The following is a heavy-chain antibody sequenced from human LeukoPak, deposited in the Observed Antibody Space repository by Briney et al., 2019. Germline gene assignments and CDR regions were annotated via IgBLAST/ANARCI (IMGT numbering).Heavy chain of an antibody. CDR3: ARDGNGLDGWYGNWFDP. CDR1: GGTFSSYA. J-gene: IGHJ5*02. Sequence: SVKVSCKASGGTFSSYAISWVRQAPGQGLEWMGGIIPIFGTANYAQKFQGRVTITADESTSTAYMELSSLRSEDTAVYYCARDGNGLDGWYGNWFDPWGQGTLVTVSS. CDR2: IIPIFGTA. D-gene: IGHD6-19*01. V-gene: IGHV1-69*13.